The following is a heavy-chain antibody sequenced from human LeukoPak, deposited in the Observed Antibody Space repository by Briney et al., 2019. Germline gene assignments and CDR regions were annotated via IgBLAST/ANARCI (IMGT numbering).Heavy chain of an antibody. CDR2: IYPDDSDT. Sequence: GESLKISCKGSGYSFTNYWIGWVRQMPGKGLEWMGIIYPDDSDTRYSPSFQGQVTISADKSTSTAYLQWSSLKASDTPMYYCATTRISSGWPFFDFWGQGTLVTVSS. CDR1: GYSFTNYW. CDR3: ATTRISSGWPFFDF. D-gene: IGHD6-19*01. V-gene: IGHV5-51*01. J-gene: IGHJ4*02.